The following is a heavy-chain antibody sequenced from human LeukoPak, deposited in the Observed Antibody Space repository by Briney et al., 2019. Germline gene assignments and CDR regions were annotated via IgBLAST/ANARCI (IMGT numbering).Heavy chain of an antibody. CDR1: GFTFSSYS. J-gene: IGHJ4*02. Sequence: GGSLRLSCAASGFTFSSYSMNWVRQAPGKGLEWVSSISSSSSYIYYADSVKGRFTISRDNAKNSLYLQMNSLRAEDTAVYYCAREGPRGHTYDLTFGYWGQGILVTVSS. CDR3: AREGPRGHTYDLTFGY. CDR2: ISSSSSYI. D-gene: IGHD5-18*01. V-gene: IGHV3-21*01.